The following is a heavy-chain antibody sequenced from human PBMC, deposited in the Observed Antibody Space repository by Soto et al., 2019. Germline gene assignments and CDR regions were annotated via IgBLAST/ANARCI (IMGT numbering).Heavy chain of an antibody. CDR3: AIIAAVDY. CDR1: GFTFSSYG. Sequence: QVQLVESGGGVVQPGRSLRLSCAASGFTFSSYGMHWVRQAPGKGLEWVAVISYDGSNKYYADSVKGRFTISRDNSKNTLYLQMNSLRSEDTAVYYCAIIAAVDYWGQGTLGTVSS. J-gene: IGHJ4*02. V-gene: IGHV3-30*03. D-gene: IGHD6-6*01. CDR2: ISYDGSNK.